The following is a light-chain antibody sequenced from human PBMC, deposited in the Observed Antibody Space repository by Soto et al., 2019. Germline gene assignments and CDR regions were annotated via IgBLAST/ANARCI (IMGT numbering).Light chain of an antibody. Sequence: DIQMTQSPFTLSASVGDRVTITCRASQSISSWLAWYQQKPGKAPKLLIYKASSLESGVPSRFSGSGSGTEFTLTISSLQAEDFATYYCQKLQSFPLTFGGGTKVDIK. J-gene: IGKJ4*01. V-gene: IGKV1-5*03. CDR3: QKLQSFPLT. CDR2: KAS. CDR1: QSISSW.